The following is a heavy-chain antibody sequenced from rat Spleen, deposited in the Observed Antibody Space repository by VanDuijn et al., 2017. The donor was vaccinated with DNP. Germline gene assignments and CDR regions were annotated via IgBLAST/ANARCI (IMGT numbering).Heavy chain of an antibody. D-gene: IGHD1-2*01. V-gene: IGHV5-58*01. J-gene: IGHJ2*01. CDR1: GFTFSTYW. Sequence: EVQLVETGGGLVQPGRSLKLSCVASGFTFSTYWMFWVRQAPGKGLEWIASINTEGCGTYYPDSVKGRFTISRDNAKNTLHLQMNSLRSADTATYYCASWAPIAPKSTSNYWGQGVMVTVSS. CDR3: ASWAPIAPKSTSNY. CDR2: INTEGCGT.